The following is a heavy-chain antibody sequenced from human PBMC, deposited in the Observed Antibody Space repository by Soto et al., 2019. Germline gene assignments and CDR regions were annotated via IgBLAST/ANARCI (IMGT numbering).Heavy chain of an antibody. J-gene: IGHJ4*02. CDR3: AKETGPRHYSGSYPLDY. CDR2: LSDSVGTT. V-gene: IGHV3-23*01. Sequence: GGSLRLSCAVSGFSFGTYTVNLVRQAPGMGLEWVSGLSDSVGTTHYAYSGKGRFTISRDKSKNTPYLQMNSLRAEDTAVYYCAKETGPRHYSGSYPLDYWGQGTLVTVSS. CDR1: GFSFGTYT. D-gene: IGHD1-26*01.